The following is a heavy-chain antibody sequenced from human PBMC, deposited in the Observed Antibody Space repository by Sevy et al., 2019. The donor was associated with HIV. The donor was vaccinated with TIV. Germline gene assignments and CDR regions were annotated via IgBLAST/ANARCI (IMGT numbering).Heavy chain of an antibody. CDR2: IYPGDSDT. CDR1: GYSFTSYW. Sequence: GSLRLSCKGSGYSFTSYWIGWVRQMPGKGLEWMGIIYPGDSDTSYSPSFQGQVTISADKSISTAYLQWSSLKASDTAMYCCARLVDTAMATPDYWGQGTLVTVSS. V-gene: IGHV5-51*01. D-gene: IGHD5-18*01. J-gene: IGHJ4*02. CDR3: ARLVDTAMATPDY.